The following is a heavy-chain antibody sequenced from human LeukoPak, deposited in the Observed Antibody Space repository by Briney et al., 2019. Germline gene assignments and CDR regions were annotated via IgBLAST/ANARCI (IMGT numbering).Heavy chain of an antibody. V-gene: IGHV1-18*01. Sequence: ASVKVSCKASGYTFTSYGISWVRQAPGQGLESMGWISAYNGNTNYAQKLQGRVTMTTDTSTSTASMELRSLRSDGTAVYYCARSYYLYYYYYGMDVWGQGTTVTVSS. CDR3: ARSYYLYYYYYGMDV. J-gene: IGHJ6*02. CDR2: ISAYNGNT. CDR1: GYTFTSYG. D-gene: IGHD3-16*01.